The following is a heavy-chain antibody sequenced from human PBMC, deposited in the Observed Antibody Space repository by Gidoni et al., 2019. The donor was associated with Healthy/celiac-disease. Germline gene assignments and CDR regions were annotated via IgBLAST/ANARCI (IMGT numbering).Heavy chain of an antibody. J-gene: IGHJ6*02. CDR2: INPNSGGT. V-gene: IGHV1-2*02. D-gene: IGHD3-22*01. Sequence: QVQLVQSGAEVKKPGASVKVSCKASGYTFTGYYMHWVRQAPGQGLEWMGWINPNSGGTNYAQKLQGRVTMTRDTSISTAYMELSRLRSDDTAVYYCARATYYYDSSGYYHYYGMDVWGQGTTVTVSS. CDR3: ARATYYYDSSGYYHYYGMDV. CDR1: GYTFTGYY.